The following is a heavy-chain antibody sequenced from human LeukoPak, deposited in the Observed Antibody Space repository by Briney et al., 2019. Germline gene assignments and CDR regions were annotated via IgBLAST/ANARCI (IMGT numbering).Heavy chain of an antibody. CDR1: GFTFSSYA. CDR3: ARSAVAEFRFDY. J-gene: IGHJ4*02. CDR2: ISSNGGST. Sequence: PGGSLRLSCAASGFTFSSYAMHWVRQAPGKGLEYVSAISSNGGSTYYANSVKGRFTISRDNPKNTLYLQMGSLRAEDMAVYYCARSAVAEFRFDYWGQGTLVTVSS. V-gene: IGHV3-64*01. D-gene: IGHD6-19*01.